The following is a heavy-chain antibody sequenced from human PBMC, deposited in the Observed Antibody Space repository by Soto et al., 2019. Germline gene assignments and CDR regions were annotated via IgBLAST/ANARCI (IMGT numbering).Heavy chain of an antibody. J-gene: IGHJ4*02. D-gene: IGHD6-19*01. CDR2: ISYDGSNK. CDR1: GFTFSSYG. V-gene: IGHV3-30*03. CDR3: ARLGYSSGWDY. Sequence: GGPLRLSXAASGFTFSSYGMHWVRKAPGKGLEWVAVISYDGSNKYYADSVKGRFTISRDNSKNTLYLQMNSLRAEDTAVYYCARLGYSSGWDYWGKGTLVTVSS.